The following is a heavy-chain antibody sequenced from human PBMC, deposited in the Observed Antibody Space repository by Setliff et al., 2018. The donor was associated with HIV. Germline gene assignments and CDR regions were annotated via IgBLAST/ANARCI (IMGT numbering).Heavy chain of an antibody. J-gene: IGHJ4*02. CDR1: GFSLSNTRMG. Sequence: SGPTLVNPTETLTLTCTVSGFSLSNTRMGVSWIRQPPGKALEWLAHIFPNDEKSYSASLKSRLTISEDTSKSQVVLTMTNMDPLDTATYFCARYDFRRGYWDYFDYWGQGTQVTVSS. CDR3: ARYDFRRGYWDYFDY. D-gene: IGHD3-3*01. CDR2: IFPNDEK. V-gene: IGHV2-26*01.